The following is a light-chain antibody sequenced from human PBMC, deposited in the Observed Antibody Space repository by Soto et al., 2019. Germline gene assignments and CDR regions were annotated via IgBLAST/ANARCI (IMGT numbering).Light chain of an antibody. CDR1: SSDVGAYNY. CDR3: SSYAGSNSLHVV. J-gene: IGLJ2*01. V-gene: IGLV2-8*01. Sequence: QSALTQPPSASGSPGQSVTISCTGTSSDVGAYNYVSWYQQHPGKAPKITIYEVSKRPSGVPDRFSGSKSGNTASLTVSGLQAEDEADYCCSSYAGSNSLHVVFGGGTKLTVL. CDR2: EVS.